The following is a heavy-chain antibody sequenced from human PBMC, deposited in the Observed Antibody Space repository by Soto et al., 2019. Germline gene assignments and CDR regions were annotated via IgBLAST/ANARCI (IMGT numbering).Heavy chain of an antibody. J-gene: IGHJ3*02. CDR3: ARVNGGCYGDYEPYYDAFDI. V-gene: IGHV1-46*03. Sequence: GASVKVSCKASGYTFTSYYMHWVRQAPGQGLEWMGIINPSGGSTSYAQKFQGRVTMTRDTSTSTAYMELSSLRSEDTAVYYCARVNGGCYGDYEPYYDAFDIWGQGTMVTVSS. D-gene: IGHD4-17*01. CDR2: INPSGGST. CDR1: GYTFTSYY.